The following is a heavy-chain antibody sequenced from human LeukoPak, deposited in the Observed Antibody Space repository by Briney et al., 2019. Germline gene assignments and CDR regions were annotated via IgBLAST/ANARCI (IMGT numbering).Heavy chain of an antibody. CDR3: ARAPPSIVVVPAAIRRLNWFDP. Sequence: SETLSLTCAVYGGSFSGYYWSWIRQPPGKGLEWIGGINHNGSTNYNPSLKSRVTISVDTSKNQFSLKLSSVTAADTAVYYCARAPPSIVVVPAAIRRLNWFDPWGQGTLVTVPS. J-gene: IGHJ5*02. D-gene: IGHD2-2*02. CDR2: INHNGST. CDR1: GGSFSGYY. V-gene: IGHV4-34*01.